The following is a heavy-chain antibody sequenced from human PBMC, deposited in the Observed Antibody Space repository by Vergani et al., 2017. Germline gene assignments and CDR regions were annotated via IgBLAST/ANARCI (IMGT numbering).Heavy chain of an antibody. CDR3: AKQGGLAVGATEHSSGMDV. J-gene: IGHJ6*02. CDR1: GGTFSSYA. CDR2: IIPILGIA. V-gene: IGHV1-69*04. D-gene: IGHD1-26*01. Sequence: QVQLVQSGAEVKKPGSSVKVSCKASGGTFSSYAISWVRQAPGQGLEWMGRIIPILGIANYAQKFQGRVTITADKSTSTAYMELSSLRSEDTAVYYCAKQGGLAVGATEHSSGMDVWGQGTTVTVSS.